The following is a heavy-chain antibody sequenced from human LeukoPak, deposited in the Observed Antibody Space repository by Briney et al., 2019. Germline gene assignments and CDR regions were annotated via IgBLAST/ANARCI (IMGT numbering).Heavy chain of an antibody. CDR3: ARSGAPYSLGDY. Sequence: ASVKVSCKASGGTFSSYAISWVRQAPGQGLEWMGWINPNSGGTNYAQKFQGRVTMTRDTSISTAYMELSRLRSDDTAVYYCARSGAPYSLGDYWGQGTLVTVSS. CDR1: GGTFSSYA. V-gene: IGHV1-2*02. CDR2: INPNSGGT. D-gene: IGHD5-18*01. J-gene: IGHJ4*02.